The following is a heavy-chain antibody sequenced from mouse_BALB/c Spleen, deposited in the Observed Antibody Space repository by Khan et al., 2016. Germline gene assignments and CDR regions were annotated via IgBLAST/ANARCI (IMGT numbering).Heavy chain of an antibody. CDR3: AREDYGNYGDYFDY. Sequence: EVELVESGGGLVKPGGSLKLSCAASGFTFSSYAMSWVRQTPEKRLEWVASISSGGRTYYPDSVKGRFTISRDNARNILNLQMSSLRSEDTAMYYCAREDYGNYGDYFDYWGQGTTLTVSS. D-gene: IGHD2-1*01. J-gene: IGHJ2*01. CDR2: ISSGGRT. CDR1: GFTFSSYA. V-gene: IGHV5-6-5*01.